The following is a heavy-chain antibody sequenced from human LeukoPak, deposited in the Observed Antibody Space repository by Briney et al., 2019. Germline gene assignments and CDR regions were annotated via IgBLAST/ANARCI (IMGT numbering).Heavy chain of an antibody. CDR3: AKDERHSSGWYSRY. Sequence: GGSLRLSCAASGFTFSSYAMSWVRQAPGKGLEWVSAISGSGGSTYYADSVKGRFTISRDNFKNTLYLQMNSLRAEDTAVYYCAKDERHSSGWYSRYWGQGTLVTVSS. CDR2: ISGSGGST. CDR1: GFTFSSYA. J-gene: IGHJ4*02. D-gene: IGHD6-19*01. V-gene: IGHV3-23*01.